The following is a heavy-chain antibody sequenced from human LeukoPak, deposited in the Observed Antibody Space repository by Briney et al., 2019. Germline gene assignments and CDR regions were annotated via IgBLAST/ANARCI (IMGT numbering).Heavy chain of an antibody. CDR2: ISGSGGST. J-gene: IGHJ6*02. Sequence: GRSLSLSCAASGFTFSSYAMSWVRQAPGKGLEWVSAISGSGGSTYYADSVKGRFTISRDNSKNTLYLQMNSLRAEDTAPYYCAKSVAIYFYYGLDVWGQGTTVTVSS. CDR3: AKSVAIYFYYGLDV. V-gene: IGHV3-23*01. CDR1: GFTFSSYA. D-gene: IGHD3-3*01.